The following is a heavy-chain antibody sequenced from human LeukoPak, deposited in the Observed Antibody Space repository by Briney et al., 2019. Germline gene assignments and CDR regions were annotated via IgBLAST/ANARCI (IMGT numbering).Heavy chain of an antibody. J-gene: IGHJ4*02. CDR2: ISAYNGNT. CDR1: SYTFTSYG. D-gene: IGHD2-21*01. Sequence: ASVKVSCKASSYTFTSYGISWVRQAPGQGLEWMGWISAYNGNTNYAQKLQGRVTMTTDTSTSTAYMELRSLRSDDTAVYYCARAYCGGDCYRDDYWGQGTLVTVSS. CDR3: ARAYCGGDCYRDDY. V-gene: IGHV1-18*01.